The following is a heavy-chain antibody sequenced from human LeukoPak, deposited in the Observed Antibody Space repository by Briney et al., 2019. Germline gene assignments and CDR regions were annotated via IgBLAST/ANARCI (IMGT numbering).Heavy chain of an antibody. CDR2: ISDSGGST. V-gene: IGHV3-23*01. CDR3: AKGGYFDY. Sequence: GGSLRLSCAASGFTFSSYAMNWVRQASGKGLEWVSAISDSGGSTYYADSVKGRYTISRDNSKNTLSLQMNSLRAEDTAVYYCAKGGYFDYWGQGTLVTVSS. CDR1: GFTFSSYA. D-gene: IGHD3-10*01. J-gene: IGHJ4*02.